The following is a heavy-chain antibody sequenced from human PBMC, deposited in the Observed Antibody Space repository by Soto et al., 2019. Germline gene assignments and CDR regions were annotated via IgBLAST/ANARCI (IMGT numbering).Heavy chain of an antibody. V-gene: IGHV3-23*01. Sequence: GGSLRLSCAASGFTFSSYAMSWVRQAPGKGLEWVSAISGSGGSTYYADSVKGRFTISRGNSKNTLYLQMNSLRAEDTAVYYCAKAPSYGGNALFDYWGQGTLVTVSS. CDR3: AKAPSYGGNALFDY. J-gene: IGHJ4*02. D-gene: IGHD2-15*01. CDR2: ISGSGGST. CDR1: GFTFSSYA.